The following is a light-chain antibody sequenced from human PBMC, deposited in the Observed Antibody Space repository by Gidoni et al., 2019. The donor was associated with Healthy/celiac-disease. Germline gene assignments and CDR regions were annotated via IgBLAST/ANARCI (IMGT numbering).Light chain of an antibody. CDR3: QQSYSTLT. CDR2: AAS. V-gene: IGKV1-39*01. CDR1: QSISSY. Sequence: DIQMTQSPSSLSACVGDRVTITCRASQSISSYLNWYQQKPGKAPKPLIYAASSLQSGVPSRFSGSGSGTDFTLTISSLQPEDFATYYCQQSYSTLTFGGGTKVEIK. J-gene: IGKJ4*02.